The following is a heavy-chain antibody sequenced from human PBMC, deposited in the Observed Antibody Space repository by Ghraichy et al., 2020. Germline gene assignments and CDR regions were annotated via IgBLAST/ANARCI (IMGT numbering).Heavy chain of an antibody. V-gene: IGHV4-34*01. J-gene: IGHJ4*02. CDR2: INHSGST. Sequence: ESLNISCAVYGGSFSGYYWSWIRQPPGKGLEWIGEINHSGSTNYNPSLKSRVTISVDTSKIQFSLKLSSVTAADTAVYYCARGGGYDILTGYESIDYWGQGTLVTVSS. D-gene: IGHD3-9*01. CDR3: ARGGGYDILTGYESIDY. CDR1: GGSFSGYY.